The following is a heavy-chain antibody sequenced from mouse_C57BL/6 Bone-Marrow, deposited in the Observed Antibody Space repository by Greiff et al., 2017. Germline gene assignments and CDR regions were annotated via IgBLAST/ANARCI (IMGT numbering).Heavy chain of an antibody. Sequence: QFQLQQSGAELVKPGASVKMSCKASGYTFTTYPIEWMKQNHGKSLEWIGNFHPYNDDTKYNEKFKGKATLTVEKSSNTVYLELSRLTSDDSAVYDCARSSTFFYYFDYWGQGTTLTVSS. CDR2: FHPYNDDT. CDR1: GYTFTTYP. CDR3: ARSSTFFYYFDY. V-gene: IGHV1-47*01. D-gene: IGHD5-1*01. J-gene: IGHJ2*01.